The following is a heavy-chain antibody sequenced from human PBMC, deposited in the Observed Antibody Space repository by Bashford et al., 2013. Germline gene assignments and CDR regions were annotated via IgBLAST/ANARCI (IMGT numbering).Heavy chain of an antibody. D-gene: IGHD3-22*01. J-gene: IGHJ5*02. CDR2: IWYDGSNK. V-gene: IGHV3-33*01. Sequence: VRQAPGKGLEWVAVIWYDGSNKYYADSVKGRFTISRDNSKNTLYLQMNSLRAEDTAVYYCARAPGIIVVPNDLWGQGTLVTVSS. CDR3: ARAPGIIVVPNDL.